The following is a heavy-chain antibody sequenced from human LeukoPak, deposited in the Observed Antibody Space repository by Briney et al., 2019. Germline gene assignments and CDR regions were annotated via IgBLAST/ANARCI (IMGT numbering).Heavy chain of an antibody. Sequence: WASVTVSCRASGYTFTTHDINWVRQATGQGLEWLRWMSPNSGDTGYAQKFQGRVTMTSDSSISTAFMELSSLRSEDTAIYYCVRTPPNWGFDYWGQGTLVTVSS. CDR3: VRTPPNWGFDY. V-gene: IGHV1-8*01. D-gene: IGHD3-16*01. J-gene: IGHJ4*02. CDR1: GYTFTTHD. CDR2: MSPNSGDT.